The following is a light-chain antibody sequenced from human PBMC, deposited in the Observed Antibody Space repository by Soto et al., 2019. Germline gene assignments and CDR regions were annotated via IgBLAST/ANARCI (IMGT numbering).Light chain of an antibody. CDR3: QHYGSSPRT. Sequence: IVLTQSPGILSLSPGERATLSCRASQTVISNYLAWYLQKPGQAPRLLIYGASTRATGISDRFGGSGSGTDFTLTITRLEPEDFAMYYCQHYGSSPRTFGQGTKLEIK. V-gene: IGKV3-20*01. CDR1: QTVISNY. J-gene: IGKJ2*01. CDR2: GAS.